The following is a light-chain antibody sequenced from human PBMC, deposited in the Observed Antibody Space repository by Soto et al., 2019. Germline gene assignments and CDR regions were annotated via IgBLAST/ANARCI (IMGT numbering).Light chain of an antibody. J-gene: IGKJ1*01. CDR2: GAS. V-gene: IGKV3-20*01. CDR1: QSVSSNY. CDR3: QQYVGSPRT. Sequence: EIVLTQSPGTLSLSPGERATLSCRASQSVSSNYLAWYQQTPGQAPGLLIYGASSRATGIPDRFSGSGSGTDFTLTISRLEPEDFAVYYCQQYVGSPRTFGQGTKVELK.